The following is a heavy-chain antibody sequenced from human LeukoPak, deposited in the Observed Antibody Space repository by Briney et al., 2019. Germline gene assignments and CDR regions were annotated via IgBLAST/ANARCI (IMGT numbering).Heavy chain of an antibody. CDR3: TTEPGGYSYGLFY. V-gene: IGHV3-15*01. CDR2: IKSKTDGGTT. D-gene: IGHD5-18*01. J-gene: IGHJ4*02. Sequence: GGSLRLSCAASGLSFSNYGMHWVRQAPGKGLEWVGRIKSKTDGGTTDYAAPVKGRFTISRDDSKNTLYLQMNSLKTEDTAVYYCTTEPGGYSYGLFYWGQGTLVTVSS. CDR1: GLSFSNYG.